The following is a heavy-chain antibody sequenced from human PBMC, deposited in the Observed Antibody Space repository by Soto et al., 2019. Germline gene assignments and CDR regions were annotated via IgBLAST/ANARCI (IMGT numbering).Heavy chain of an antibody. V-gene: IGHV3-33*01. CDR3: ARGFMGRYYDILTGYPNLYYFDY. CDR2: IWYDGSNK. D-gene: IGHD3-9*01. CDR1: GFTFSSYG. J-gene: IGHJ4*02. Sequence: GGSLRLSCAASGFTFSSYGMHWVRQAPGKGLEWVAVIWYDGSNKYYADSVKGRFTISRDNSKNTLYLQMNSLRAEDTAVYYCARGFMGRYYDILTGYPNLYYFDYWGQGTLVTVSS.